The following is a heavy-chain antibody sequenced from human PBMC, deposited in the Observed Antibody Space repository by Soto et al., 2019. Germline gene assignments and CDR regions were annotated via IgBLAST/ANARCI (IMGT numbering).Heavy chain of an antibody. J-gene: IGHJ6*02. V-gene: IGHV5-51*01. CDR3: ARTIDYYYYGMDG. CDR2: IYPGDSDT. CDR1: GYSFTSYW. Sequence: PGESLKISCKGSGYSFTSYWIGWVRQMPGKGLEWMGIIYPGDSDTRYSPSFQGQVTISVEKSISTAYLQWSSLKASDTAMYYCARTIDYYYYGMDGWGQGTTVTVSS.